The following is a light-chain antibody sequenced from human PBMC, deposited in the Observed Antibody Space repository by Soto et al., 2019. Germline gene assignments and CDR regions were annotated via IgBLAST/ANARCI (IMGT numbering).Light chain of an antibody. V-gene: IGKV3-20*01. CDR3: QQYGSSPWA. CDR1: QSVSSGD. J-gene: IGKJ1*01. Sequence: EVGLTQSTGTLSLSPGERTTLSCRASQSVSSGDLAWYQQKPGQAPRLLIYGASSRATGIPDRFSGSGSGTDFTLAISRLEPEDFAVYYCQQYGSSPWAFGQGT. CDR2: GAS.